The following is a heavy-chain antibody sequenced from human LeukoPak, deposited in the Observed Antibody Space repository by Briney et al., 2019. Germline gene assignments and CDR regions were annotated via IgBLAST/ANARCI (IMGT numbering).Heavy chain of an antibody. CDR1: GYTFTDYY. Sequence: ASVKVSCKASGYTFTDYYMHWVQQAPGKGLEWMGLVDPEDGETIYAEKFQGRVTITADTSTDTAYMELSSLRSEDTAVYYCATGSRFLEWLPLYWGQGTLVTVSS. CDR3: ATGSRFLEWLPLY. D-gene: IGHD3-3*01. J-gene: IGHJ4*02. CDR2: VDPEDGET. V-gene: IGHV1-69-2*01.